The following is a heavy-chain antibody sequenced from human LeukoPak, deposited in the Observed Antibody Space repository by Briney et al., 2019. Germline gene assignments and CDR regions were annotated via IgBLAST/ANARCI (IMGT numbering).Heavy chain of an antibody. CDR2: IYYSGST. J-gene: IGHJ3*01. CDR3: AKAGVRYFDSSGLYAFDF. CDR1: GGSISSTSYY. V-gene: IGHV4-39*01. Sequence: SETLSLTCAVPGGSISSTSYYWAWIRQPPGKGLEWTGTIYYSGSTYHNPSLKSRVTLSVDASRNQFSLRLSSVDAADTAVYYCAKAGVRYFDSSGLYAFDFWGQGTTVTVSS. D-gene: IGHD3-22*01.